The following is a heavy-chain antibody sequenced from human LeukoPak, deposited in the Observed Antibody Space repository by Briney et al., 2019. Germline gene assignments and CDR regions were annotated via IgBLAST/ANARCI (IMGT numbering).Heavy chain of an antibody. Sequence: SETLSLTCSVYRGSFSGYYWSWIRQPPGKGLEWIGEINHSGSTNYNPSLKSRVTISVDTSKNQFSLKLSSVTAADTAVYYCARGPLGYSSSWYNYWGQGTLVIVSS. CDR3: ARGPLGYSSSWYNY. CDR1: RGSFSGYY. D-gene: IGHD6-13*01. J-gene: IGHJ4*02. V-gene: IGHV4-34*01. CDR2: INHSGST.